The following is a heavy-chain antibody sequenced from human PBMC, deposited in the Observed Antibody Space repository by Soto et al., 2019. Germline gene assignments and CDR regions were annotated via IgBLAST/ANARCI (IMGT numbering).Heavy chain of an antibody. CDR3: ARRARPDFYYMDV. D-gene: IGHD6-6*01. V-gene: IGHV3-64*01. CDR1: GFTLSGYA. Sequence: EVQLVESGGGLAQPGGSLRLSCAASGFTLSGYAMDWVRQAPGKGLEYVSGISTNGVGTYYANSVQGRFTISRDNSKNTVPLQMGSPRPEDMAVYYCARRARPDFYYMDVGGKWTTVTVSS. CDR2: ISTNGVGT. J-gene: IGHJ6*03.